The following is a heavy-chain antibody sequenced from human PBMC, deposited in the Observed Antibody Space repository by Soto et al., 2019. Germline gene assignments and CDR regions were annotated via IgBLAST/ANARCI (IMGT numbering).Heavy chain of an antibody. CDR2: INTSGMT. Sequence: SETLSLTCSVSSCSISNIIYYWCWILHPPGKGLEWIGEINTSGMTNYNSSLTSRVTISVDRSKDQLSLEVTSVTAADAAVYYGARGRPPWNRNSWDAVDYWVHGIRVTVS. CDR1: SCSISNIIYY. V-gene: IGHV4-39*07. CDR3: ARGRPPWNRNSWDAVDY. J-gene: IGHJ4*01. D-gene: IGHD1-1*01.